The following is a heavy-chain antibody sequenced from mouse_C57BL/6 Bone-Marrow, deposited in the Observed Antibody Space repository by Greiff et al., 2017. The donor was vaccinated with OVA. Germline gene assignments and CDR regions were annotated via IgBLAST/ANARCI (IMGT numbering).Heavy chain of an antibody. CDR1: GYTFTSYW. J-gene: IGHJ4*01. Sequence: VQLQQPGAELVMPGASVKLSCKASGYTFTSYWMHWVKQRPGQGLEWIGAIDPSDSYTNYNQKFKGKSTLTVDKSSSTAYMQLSSLTSEDSAVYYCARDDPYYAMDYWGQGTSVTVSS. CDR3: ARDDPYYAMDY. V-gene: IGHV1-69*01. CDR2: IDPSDSYT.